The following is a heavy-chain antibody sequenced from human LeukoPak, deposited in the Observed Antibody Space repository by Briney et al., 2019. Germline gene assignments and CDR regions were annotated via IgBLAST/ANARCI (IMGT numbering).Heavy chain of an antibody. D-gene: IGHD6-19*01. CDR2: INPSGGST. V-gene: IGHV1-46*01. CDR1: GYTFTCYY. Sequence: GASVKVSCKASGYTFTCYYMHWVRQAPGQGLEWMGIINPSGGSTSYAQKFQGRVTMTRDTSTSTVYMELSSLRSEDTAVYYCARVGGIAVAGAAFDYWGKGTLVTVSS. J-gene: IGHJ4*02. CDR3: ARVGGIAVAGAAFDY.